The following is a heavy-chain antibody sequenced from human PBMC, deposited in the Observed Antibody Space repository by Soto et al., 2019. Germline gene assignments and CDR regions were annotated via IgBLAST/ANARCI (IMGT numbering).Heavy chain of an antibody. V-gene: IGHV4-31*03. Sequence: SETLCLTCTFSVCSIISCCYYLSCIRQHPWKGLEWIGYIYYIGSTYYNPSLKSRVTISVDTSKNQFSLKLSSVTAADTAVYYCAREVHTILTGGFKWLEQWGQRTMVNVSS. CDR1: VCSIISCCYY. J-gene: IGHJ4*02. CDR2: IYYIGST. D-gene: IGHD1-1*01. CDR3: AREVHTILTGGFKWLEQ.